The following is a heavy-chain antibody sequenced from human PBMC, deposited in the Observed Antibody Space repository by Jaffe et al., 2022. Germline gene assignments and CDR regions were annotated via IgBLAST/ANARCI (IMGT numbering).Heavy chain of an antibody. Sequence: QVQLVQSGAEVKKPGASVKVSCKASGYTFTGYYMHWVRQAPGQGLEWMGRINPNSGGTNYAQKFQGRVTMTRDTSISTAYMELSRLRSDDTAVYYCARVLSASGSSSGWYSGYWGQGTLVTVSS. CDR3: ARVLSASGSSSGWYSGY. D-gene: IGHD6-19*01. V-gene: IGHV1-2*06. CDR2: INPNSGGT. J-gene: IGHJ4*02. CDR1: GYTFTGYY.